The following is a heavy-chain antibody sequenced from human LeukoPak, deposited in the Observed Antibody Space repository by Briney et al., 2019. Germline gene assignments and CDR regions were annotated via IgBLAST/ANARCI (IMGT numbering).Heavy chain of an antibody. CDR3: ARQVAVVEPTDPNWFDS. Sequence: SETLSLTCNVSGDSIGRKTYYWGWVRQTPDKGLVSHWWIFYNGRTYYTPSLQSRVIMSLDTYKNQFSLRLNSVTAADTAVYYCARQVAVVEPTDPNWFDSWGQGTLVTVSS. D-gene: IGHD2-15*01. V-gene: IGHV4-39*07. CDR1: GDSIGRKTYY. J-gene: IGHJ5*01. CDR2: IFYNGRT.